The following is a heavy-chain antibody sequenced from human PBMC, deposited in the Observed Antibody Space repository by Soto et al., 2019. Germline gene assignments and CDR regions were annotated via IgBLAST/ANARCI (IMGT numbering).Heavy chain of an antibody. J-gene: IGHJ4*02. CDR1: GGSIDSSAYY. V-gene: IGHV4-39*02. Sequence: SETLSLTCAVSGGSIDSSAYYWGWIRQPPGKGLEWIGSIKYGGSSYYNPSLKSRVTISVDTSKNHFSLKLSSVTAADTAVYYCVRRDCGGDCYSWYYWGQGTLVTVSS. CDR2: IKYGGSS. D-gene: IGHD2-21*02. CDR3: VRRDCGGDCYSWYY.